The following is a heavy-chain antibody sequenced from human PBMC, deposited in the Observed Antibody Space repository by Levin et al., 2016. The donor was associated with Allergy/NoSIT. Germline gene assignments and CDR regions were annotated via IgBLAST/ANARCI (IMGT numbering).Heavy chain of an antibody. V-gene: IGHV3-15*01. Sequence: GESLKISCGGSGFTFSDAWMSWVRQAPGKGLEWVGRIKSKTDSGTTDYAAPVKGRFTISRDDSNNTLHLQMDSLRTEDTAVYYCTIVTKLAFGGLVGAYYYYGMDVWGQGTTVTVSS. D-gene: IGHD3-16*02. J-gene: IGHJ6*02. CDR2: IKSKTDSGTT. CDR3: TIVTKLAFGGLVGAYYYYGMDV. CDR1: GFTFSDAW.